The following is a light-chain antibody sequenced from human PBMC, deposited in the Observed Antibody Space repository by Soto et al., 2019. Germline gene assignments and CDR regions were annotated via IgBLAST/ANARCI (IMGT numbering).Light chain of an antibody. CDR1: QGISSY. V-gene: IGKV1-9*01. CDR3: QQLMSYPQNT. Sequence: DIQLTQSPSFLSASVGDRVTITCRASQGISSYLAWYQQKPGKAPKLLIYAASTLQSGVPSRFSGSGSGTEFTLTISILQPEYSATYYCQQLMSYPQNTFGQGTKLEIK. J-gene: IGKJ2*01. CDR2: AAS.